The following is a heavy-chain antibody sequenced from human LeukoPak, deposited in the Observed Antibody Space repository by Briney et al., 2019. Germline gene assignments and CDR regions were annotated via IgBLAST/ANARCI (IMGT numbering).Heavy chain of an antibody. CDR3: ARDFFDSSDYSYYGLDV. CDR2: ISRSSSYI. J-gene: IGHJ6*02. Sequence: AGGSLRLSCAASEFTFRSYSMNWVRQAPGKGLEWVSSISRSSSYIYYADSLKGRFTVSRDNAKNSLYLQMNSLRAEDTAVYYCARDFFDSSDYSYYGLDVWGQGTTVTVSS. D-gene: IGHD3-22*01. V-gene: IGHV3-21*01. CDR1: EFTFRSYS.